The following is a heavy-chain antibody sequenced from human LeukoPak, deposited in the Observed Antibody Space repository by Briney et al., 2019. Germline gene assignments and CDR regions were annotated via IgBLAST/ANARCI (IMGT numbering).Heavy chain of an antibody. CDR1: GYTFSDYF. CDR3: ARDLTSTSNWEFDY. V-gene: IGHV1-2*04. Sequence: ASXKVSCMASGYTFSDYFIHWVRQAPGQGGEWMGRINLNTGGAEYAPKFQGWVTMTRDTSISTAYVEVNRLISDDTAVYYCARDLTSTSNWEFDYWGQGTLVIVSS. D-gene: IGHD1-26*01. CDR2: INLNTGGA. J-gene: IGHJ4*02.